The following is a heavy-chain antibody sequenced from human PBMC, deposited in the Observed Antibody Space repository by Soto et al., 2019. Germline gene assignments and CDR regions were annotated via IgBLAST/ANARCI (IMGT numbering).Heavy chain of an antibody. V-gene: IGHV2-5*01. D-gene: IGHD3-3*01. J-gene: IGHJ4*02. CDR1: GFSLSTSGVG. Sequence: GSGPTLVNPTQTLTLTCTFSGFSLSTSGVGVGWIRQPPGKALEWLALIYWNDDKRYSPSLKSRLTITKDTSKNQVVLTMTNMDPVDTATYYCAHGRYDFWSGYLPLDYWGQGTLVTVSS. CDR3: AHGRYDFWSGYLPLDY. CDR2: IYWNDDK.